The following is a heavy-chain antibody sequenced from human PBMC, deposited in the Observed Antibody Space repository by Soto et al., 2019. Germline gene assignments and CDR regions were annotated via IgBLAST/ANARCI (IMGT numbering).Heavy chain of an antibody. CDR2: INHNGST. D-gene: IGHD6-19*01. CDR3: GRGRGYSNAWGSYYSGMDV. CDR1: GGSFSNYY. Sequence: SETLSLTCAIYGGSFSNYYWNWIRQPPGKGLEWMGKINHNGSTNYSPSLKSRLTISVDTSKNQFPLKLISVTAADTAVYFCGRGRGYSNAWGSYYSGMDVWGQGTTVTVSS. J-gene: IGHJ6*02. V-gene: IGHV4-34*01.